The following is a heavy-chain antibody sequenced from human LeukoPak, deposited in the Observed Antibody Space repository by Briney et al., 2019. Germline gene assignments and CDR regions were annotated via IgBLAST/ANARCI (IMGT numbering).Heavy chain of an antibody. CDR3: ARFAVGAANFDY. CDR2: IYYSGST. J-gene: IGHJ4*02. V-gene: IGHV4-61*01. D-gene: IGHD1-26*01. CDR1: GGSVSSGSYY. Sequence: PSETLSLTCTVSGGSVSSGSYYWSWIRQPPGKGLEWIGYIYYSGSTNYNPSLKSRVTISVDTSKNQFSLKLSSVTAADTAVYYCARFAVGAANFDYWGQGTLVTVSS.